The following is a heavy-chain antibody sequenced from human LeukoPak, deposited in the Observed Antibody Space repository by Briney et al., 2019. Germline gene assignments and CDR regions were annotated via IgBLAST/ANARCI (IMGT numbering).Heavy chain of an antibody. CDR1: GFTFSSYS. CDR3: ASNSGYDKYYFDY. V-gene: IGHV3-21*01. D-gene: IGHD5-12*01. CDR2: ISSSSSYI. J-gene: IGHJ4*02. Sequence: GGSLRLSCAASGFTFSSYSMNWVRQAPGKGLEWVSSISSSSSYIYYADSVKGRFTISRDNAKNSLYLQMNSLRAEDTAVYYCASNSGYDKYYFDYWGQGNLVTVSS.